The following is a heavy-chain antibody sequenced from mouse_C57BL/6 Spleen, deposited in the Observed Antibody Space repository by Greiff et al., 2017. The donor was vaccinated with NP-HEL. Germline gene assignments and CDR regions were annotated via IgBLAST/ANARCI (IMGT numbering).Heavy chain of an antibody. CDR1: GYTFTSYW. J-gene: IGHJ2*01. V-gene: IGHV1-61*01. CDR2: IYPSDSET. Sequence: QVQLQQPGAELVRPGSSLKLSCKASGYTFTSYWMDWVKQRPGQGLEWIGNIYPSDSETHYNQKFKDKATLTVDNSSSTAYMQLSSLTSEDSAVYYCARWDYWGQGTTLTVSS. CDR3: ARWDY.